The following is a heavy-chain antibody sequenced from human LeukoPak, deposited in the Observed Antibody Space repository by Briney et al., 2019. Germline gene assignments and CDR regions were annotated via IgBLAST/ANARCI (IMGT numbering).Heavy chain of an antibody. CDR1: GFTFSSYS. CDR3: AKPRITMVRGALGYMDV. CDR2: ISSSSSYI. J-gene: IGHJ6*03. Sequence: GGSLRLSCAASGFTFSSYSMNWVRQAPGKGLEWVSSISSSSSYIYYADSVKGRFTISRDNSKNTLYLQMNSLRAEDTAVYYCAKPRITMVRGALGYMDVWGKGTTVTISS. D-gene: IGHD3-10*01. V-gene: IGHV3-21*01.